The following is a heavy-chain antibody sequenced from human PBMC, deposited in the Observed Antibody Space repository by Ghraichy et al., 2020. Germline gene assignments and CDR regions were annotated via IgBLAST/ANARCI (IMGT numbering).Heavy chain of an antibody. D-gene: IGHD2-15*01. CDR3: ARLAHTYCSGGSCYNYPSFYYYYGMDV. J-gene: IGHJ6*02. Sequence: SETLSLTCTVSGGSISSSSYYWGWIRQPPGKGLEWIGSIYYSGSTYYNPSLKSRVTISVDTSKNQFSLKLSSVTAADTAVYYCARLAHTYCSGGSCYNYPSFYYYYGMDVWGQGTTVTVSS. V-gene: IGHV4-39*01. CDR2: IYYSGST. CDR1: GGSISSSSYY.